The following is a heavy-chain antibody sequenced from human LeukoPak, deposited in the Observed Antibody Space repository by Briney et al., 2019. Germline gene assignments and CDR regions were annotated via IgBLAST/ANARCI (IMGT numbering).Heavy chain of an antibody. D-gene: IGHD6-13*01. Sequence: GASVKVSCKASGFTFSSSAMQWVRQARGQRLEWIGWIVVDSGNTDYAQKFQERVTITRDMSTSTAYMELSSLRSEDTAVYYCAAVTGDFIAAVGIWAYYYGMDVWGQGTTVTVSS. CDR2: IVVDSGNT. V-gene: IGHV1-58*02. J-gene: IGHJ6*02. CDR3: AAVTGDFIAAVGIWAYYYGMDV. CDR1: GFTFSSSA.